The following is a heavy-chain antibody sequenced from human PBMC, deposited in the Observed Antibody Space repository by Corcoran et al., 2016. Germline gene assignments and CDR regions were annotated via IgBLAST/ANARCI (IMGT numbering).Heavy chain of an antibody. CDR1: GRTFSSYA. J-gene: IGHJ6*02. CDR3: ARVRGVAVATYGMDV. D-gene: IGHD5-12*01. CDR2: IIPICGTT. V-gene: IGHV1-69*01. Sequence: QVQLVQSGAEVKKPGSSVKVSCKASGRTFSSYAINWVRQAPGQGLEWMGGIIPICGTTNYAQKFQGRVTITRDASTNTAYMELSSLRSEDTAMYYCARVRGVAVATYGMDVWGQGTMVTVSS.